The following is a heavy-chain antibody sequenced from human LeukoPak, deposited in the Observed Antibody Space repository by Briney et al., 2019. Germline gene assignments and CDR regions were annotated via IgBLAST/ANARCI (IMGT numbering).Heavy chain of an antibody. CDR2: ISGSGGST. V-gene: IGHV3-23*01. J-gene: IGHJ6*02. D-gene: IGHD3/OR15-3a*01. Sequence: GGSLRLSCAASGFTFSSYAMSWVRQAPGKGLEWVSAISGSGGSTYYADSVKGRFTISRDNSKNTLFLEMNSLRAEDTAIYYCARDRGGTGDLKYYYGMDVWGQGTTVTVSS. CDR1: GFTFSSYA. CDR3: ARDRGGTGDLKYYYGMDV.